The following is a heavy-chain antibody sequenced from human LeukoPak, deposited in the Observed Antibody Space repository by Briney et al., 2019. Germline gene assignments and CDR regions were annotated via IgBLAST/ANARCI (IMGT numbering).Heavy chain of an antibody. V-gene: IGHV1-46*01. D-gene: IGHD2-15*01. CDR2: ISPGGGSA. J-gene: IGHJ4*02. CDR3: ARAFCTGGSCNMDY. CDR1: GYPFSTYY. Sequence: GASVKVSCKASGYPFSTYYIHWVRRAPGQGLEWMGIISPGGGSATYAQKFRGRITITRDTSTSTVYMELRSLRSEDTAVFYCARAFCTGGSCNMDYWGQGTSVIVSS.